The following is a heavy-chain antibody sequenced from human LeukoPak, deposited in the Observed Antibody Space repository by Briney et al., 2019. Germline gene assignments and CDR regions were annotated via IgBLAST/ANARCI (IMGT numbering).Heavy chain of an antibody. J-gene: IGHJ6*04. Sequence: PGGSLRLSCAASGFTFSSYWMHWVRQAPGKGLVWVSRINSDGSSTSYADSVKGRFTISRDNAKNTLSLQMNSLRAEDTAVYYCARDYGSGSYGMDIWGTGTTVTVSS. CDR2: INSDGSST. CDR3: ARDYGSGSYGMDI. D-gene: IGHD3-10*01. CDR1: GFTFSSYW. V-gene: IGHV3-74*01.